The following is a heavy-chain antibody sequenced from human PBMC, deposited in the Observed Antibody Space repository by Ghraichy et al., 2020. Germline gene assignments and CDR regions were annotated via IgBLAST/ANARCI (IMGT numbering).Heavy chain of an antibody. V-gene: IGHV3-23*01. CDR1: GFTFSSYA. Sequence: GGSLRLSCAASGFTFSSYAMSWVRQAPGKGLEWVSAISGSGGSTYYADSVKGRFTISRDNSKNTLYLQMNSLRAEDTAVYYCAKERGLDDYYDSSGYYQLYYYYYGMDVWGQGTTVTVSS. D-gene: IGHD3-22*01. J-gene: IGHJ6*02. CDR2: ISGSGGST. CDR3: AKERGLDDYYDSSGYYQLYYYYYGMDV.